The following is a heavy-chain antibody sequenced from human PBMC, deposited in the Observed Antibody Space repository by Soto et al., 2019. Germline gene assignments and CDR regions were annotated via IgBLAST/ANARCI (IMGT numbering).Heavy chain of an antibody. Sequence: GESLKISCKGSGYSFTNYWLRCVRQMPGKGLEWMGRIDPRDSYTNYSPSFQGHVTISADKSISTAYLQWSSLKASDTAMYYCARLEAAAVNWFDPWGQGTLVTVSS. CDR3: ARLEAAAVNWFDP. V-gene: IGHV5-10-1*01. D-gene: IGHD6-13*01. CDR2: IDPRDSYT. J-gene: IGHJ5*02. CDR1: GYSFTNYW.